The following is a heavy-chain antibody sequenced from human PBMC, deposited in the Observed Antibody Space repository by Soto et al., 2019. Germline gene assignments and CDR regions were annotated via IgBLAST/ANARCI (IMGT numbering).Heavy chain of an antibody. V-gene: IGHV4-30-4*01. D-gene: IGHD7-27*01. CDR2: IYDGGRT. J-gene: IGHJ4*02. CDR1: GGSISTVDYW. CDR3: ARGPSGDKVDS. Sequence: TLSLTCTVSGGSISTVDYWWSWIRQSPDMGLEWIGHIYDGGRTYNNPSLESRVTMSVDTSKSQLSLTLSSVSAADTAVYYCARGPSGDKVDSWGQGTLVTVSS.